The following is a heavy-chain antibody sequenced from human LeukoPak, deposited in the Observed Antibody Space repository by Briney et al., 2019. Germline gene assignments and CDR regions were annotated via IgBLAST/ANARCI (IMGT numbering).Heavy chain of an antibody. CDR3: AKDYYDSSGIIDY. D-gene: IGHD3-22*01. CDR2: ISGSGGST. CDR1: GLTLSDYA. Sequence: GGSLRLSCTASGLTLSDYAMSWVRQAPGKGLEWVSAISGSGGSTYYADSVKGRFTISRDNSKNTLYLQMNSLRAENTAVYYCAKDYYDSSGIIDYWGQGTLVTVSS. V-gene: IGHV3-23*01. J-gene: IGHJ4*02.